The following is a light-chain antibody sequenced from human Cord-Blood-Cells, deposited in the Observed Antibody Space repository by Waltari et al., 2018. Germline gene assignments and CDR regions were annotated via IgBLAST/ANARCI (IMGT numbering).Light chain of an antibody. CDR2: DVS. J-gene: IGLJ3*02. Sequence: QSALTQPRSVSGSPGQSVTISCTGTSSDVGGYNYVSWYQQHPGNAPKLMIYDVSKRPSGVPDRFSGSKSGNTASLTSSGLQAEDEADYYCCSYAGSYTWVFGGGTKLTVL. CDR1: SSDVGGYNY. V-gene: IGLV2-11*01. CDR3: CSYAGSYTWV.